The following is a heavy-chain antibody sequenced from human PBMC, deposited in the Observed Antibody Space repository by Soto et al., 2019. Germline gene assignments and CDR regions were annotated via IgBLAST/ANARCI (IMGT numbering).Heavy chain of an antibody. CDR1: GFTFSTYD. V-gene: IGHV3-13*04. Sequence: GGSLRLSCAASGFTFSTYDMHWVRQATGKGLEWVSAIGTAGDTYYPDSVKGRFTISRDNAKNSLYLQMNSLRAEDTAVYYCARDRRLYGMDVWGQGTTVTVSS. CDR2: IGTAGDT. CDR3: ARDRRLYGMDV. J-gene: IGHJ6*02.